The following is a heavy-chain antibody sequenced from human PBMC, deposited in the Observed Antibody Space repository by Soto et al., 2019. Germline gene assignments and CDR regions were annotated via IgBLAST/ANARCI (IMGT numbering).Heavy chain of an antibody. CDR3: ARTSLPRGVRGSTPLDS. CDR1: GFAFRTYA. Sequence: VQLVESGGGVVQPGGSLRLSCEASGFAFRTYAMHWVRQAPGTGLEWVAVISFDATNKYYADSVKGRFTISRDNSINPKYLKLVQLKPEDKAIYFCARTSLPRGVRGSTPLDSWGQGTLITVSP. V-gene: IGHV3-30-3*01. J-gene: IGHJ4*02. CDR2: ISFDATNK. D-gene: IGHD3-10*01.